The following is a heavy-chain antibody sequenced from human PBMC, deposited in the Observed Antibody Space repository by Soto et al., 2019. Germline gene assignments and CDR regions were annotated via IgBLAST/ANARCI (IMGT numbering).Heavy chain of an antibody. V-gene: IGHV1-69*06. CDR3: ARGYDFWSGYYIPPYFDY. Sequence: SVEVSCKXSGGTFSSYAISWVRQAPGQGLEWMGGIIPIFGTANYAQKFQGRVTITADKSTSTAYMELSSLRSEDTAVYYCARGYDFWSGYYIPPYFDYWGQGTQVTVSS. D-gene: IGHD3-3*01. J-gene: IGHJ4*02. CDR2: IIPIFGTA. CDR1: GGTFSSYA.